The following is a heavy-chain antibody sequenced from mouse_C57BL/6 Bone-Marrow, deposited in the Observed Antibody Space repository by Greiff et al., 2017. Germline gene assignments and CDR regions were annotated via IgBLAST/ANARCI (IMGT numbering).Heavy chain of an antibody. CDR3: ERPYCGTLYDFDY. J-gene: IGHJ2*01. V-gene: IGHV1-26*01. D-gene: IGHD2-14*01. Sequence: EVQLQQSGPELVKPGASVKISCKASGYTFTDYYMNWVKQSHGKSLEWIGDINPNNGGTSYNQKFKGKATLTVDKSSSTAYMELRSLTSEDSAVYYCERPYCGTLYDFDYWGQGTTLTVSS. CDR1: GYTFTDYY. CDR2: INPNNGGT.